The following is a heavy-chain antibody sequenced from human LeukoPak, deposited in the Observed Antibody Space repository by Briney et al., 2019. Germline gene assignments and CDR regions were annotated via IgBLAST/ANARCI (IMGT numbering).Heavy chain of an antibody. D-gene: IGHD3-10*01. CDR1: GFIFSSYA. Sequence: GGSLRVSCAASGFIFSSYAMHWVRQAPGKGLERVAVISYDGSNNYYAESVKGRFTISRDNSKNTLYLQMNSLRTEDTAVYYCAAYMVRGVIRTCAYYGMDLWGKGTTVTVSS. V-gene: IGHV3-30*04. J-gene: IGHJ6*04. CDR2: ISYDGSNN. CDR3: AAYMVRGVIRTCAYYGMDL.